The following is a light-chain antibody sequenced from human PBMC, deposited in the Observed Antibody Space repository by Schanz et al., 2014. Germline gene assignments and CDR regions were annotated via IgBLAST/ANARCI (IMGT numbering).Light chain of an antibody. Sequence: EIVLTQSPGTLSLSPGERATLSCRASQSVSSNYLAWYQQKPGQAPRLLIYDASNRATGIPARFSGSGSGTDFTLTISSLEPEDFALYYCQQRSNWPLTFGGGTKVEIK. J-gene: IGKJ4*01. CDR1: QSVSSNY. V-gene: IGKV3-11*01. CDR2: DAS. CDR3: QQRSNWPLT.